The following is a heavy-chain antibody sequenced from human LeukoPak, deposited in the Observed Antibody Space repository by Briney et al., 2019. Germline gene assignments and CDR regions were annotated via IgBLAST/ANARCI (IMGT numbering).Heavy chain of an antibody. Sequence: GSPRLSCAASGFTFSDNFMSWLRQAPGKGLEWISYISGSSTYTNYADSVKARFTISRDNSRSTLYLQINSLRAEDTAVYYCAKDRAGDLRGGDYWGQGTTVTVSS. V-gene: IGHV3-11*05. CDR1: GFTFSDNF. J-gene: IGHJ4*02. CDR3: AKDRAGDLRGGDY. D-gene: IGHD1-26*01. CDR2: ISGSSTYT.